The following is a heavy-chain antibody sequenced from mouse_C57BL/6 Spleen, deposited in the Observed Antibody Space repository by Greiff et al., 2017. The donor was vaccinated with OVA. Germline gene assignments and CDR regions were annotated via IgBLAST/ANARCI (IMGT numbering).Heavy chain of an antibody. V-gene: IGHV1-42*01. CDR1: GYSFTGYY. J-gene: IGHJ3*01. CDR2: INPSTGGT. CDR3: APYDGYYVGFAY. D-gene: IGHD2-3*01. Sequence: VQLQQSGPELVKPGASVKISCKASGYSFTGYYMNWVKQSPEKSLEWIGEINPSTGGTTYNQKFKAKATLTVDKSSSTAYMQLKSLTSEDSAVYYCAPYDGYYVGFAYWGQGTLVTVSA.